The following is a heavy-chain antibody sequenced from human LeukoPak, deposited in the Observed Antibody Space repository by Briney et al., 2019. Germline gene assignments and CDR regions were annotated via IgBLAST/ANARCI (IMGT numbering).Heavy chain of an antibody. D-gene: IGHD3-22*01. CDR2: IYTSGIT. J-gene: IGHJ4*02. Sequence: PSETLSLTCTVSGGSISSYYWTWIRQPAGKGLEWIGRIYTSGITNYNPSLKSRVTMSVDTSKNQFSLKLSSVTAADTAVYYCARDVHYDSSGYYRDYWGQGTLVTVSS. CDR1: GGSISSYY. CDR3: ARDVHYDSSGYYRDY. V-gene: IGHV4-4*07.